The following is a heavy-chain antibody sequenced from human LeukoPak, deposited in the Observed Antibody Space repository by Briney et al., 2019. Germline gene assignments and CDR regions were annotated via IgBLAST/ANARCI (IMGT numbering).Heavy chain of an antibody. CDR2: IYTSGST. CDR1: GGSISSGSYY. V-gene: IGHV4-61*02. Sequence: SETLSLTCTVSGGSISSGSYYWGWIRQPAGKGLEWIGRIYTSGSTNYKPSLKSRVTISVDTSKNQFSLKLSSVTAADTAVYYCARDQAEIYGDYEIGSDYWGQGTLVTVSS. J-gene: IGHJ4*02. CDR3: ARDQAEIYGDYEIGSDY. D-gene: IGHD4-17*01.